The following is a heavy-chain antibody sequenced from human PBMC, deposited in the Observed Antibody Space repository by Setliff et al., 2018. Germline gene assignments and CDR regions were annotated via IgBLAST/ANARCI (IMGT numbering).Heavy chain of an antibody. CDR3: AKNGFGVVALGVNNWFDP. J-gene: IGHJ5*02. CDR2: ISGSGGST. D-gene: IGHD3-10*01. Sequence: GESLKISCAASGFTFSSYAMSWVRQAPGKGLEWVPAISGSGGSTYYADSVKGRFTISRDNSKNTLYLQMNSLRAEDTAVYYCAKNGFGVVALGVNNWFDPWGQGTLVTVSS. V-gene: IGHV3-23*01. CDR1: GFTFSSYA.